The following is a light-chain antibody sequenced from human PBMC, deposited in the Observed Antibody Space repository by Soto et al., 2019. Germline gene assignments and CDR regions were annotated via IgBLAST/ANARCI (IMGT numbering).Light chain of an antibody. CDR3: QQYYSFPIT. J-gene: IGKJ5*01. Sequence: DIQMTQSPSTLSGSVGDRVTITCRASQSITTYLNWYRQKPGKSPKLLIYAASTLQSGVPSRFSGSGSGTDFTLTISCLQSEDFATYYCQQYYSFPITFGQGTRLEIK. CDR2: AAS. CDR1: QSITTY. V-gene: IGKV1-39*01.